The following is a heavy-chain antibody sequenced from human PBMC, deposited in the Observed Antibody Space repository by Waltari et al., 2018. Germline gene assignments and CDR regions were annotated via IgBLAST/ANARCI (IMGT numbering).Heavy chain of an antibody. Sequence: DVQLVESGGGLVKPGGSLRLSCGASGFDFNLYGMNWVRQSPGKGLEWVALVSGTTSYRYYADSVKGRFTVSRDSAKTSVYLQMDSLRVEDTAVYYCARGVFDSWGQGTLVTVSS. CDR1: GFDFNLYG. J-gene: IGHJ5*01. CDR3: ARGVFDS. V-gene: IGHV3-21*01. CDR2: VSGTTSYR.